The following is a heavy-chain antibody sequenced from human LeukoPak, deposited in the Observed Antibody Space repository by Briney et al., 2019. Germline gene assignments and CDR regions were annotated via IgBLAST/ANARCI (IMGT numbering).Heavy chain of an antibody. Sequence: SETLSLTCAVYGGSFSGYYWSWIRQPPGKGLEWIGEINHSGSTNYNLSLKSRVTISVDTSKNQFSLKLSSVTAADTAVYYCASRGYHKALDYWGQGTLVTVSS. D-gene: IGHD3-22*01. J-gene: IGHJ4*02. V-gene: IGHV4-34*01. CDR3: ASRGYHKALDY. CDR2: INHSGST. CDR1: GGSFSGYY.